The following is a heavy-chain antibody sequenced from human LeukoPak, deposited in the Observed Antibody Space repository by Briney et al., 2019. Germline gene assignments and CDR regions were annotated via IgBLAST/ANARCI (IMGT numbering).Heavy chain of an antibody. CDR3: ASTRRGAAALDY. J-gene: IGHJ4*02. D-gene: IGHD6-13*01. CDR1: GGSISSYY. Sequence: SETLSLTCTASGGSISSYYWSWIRQPPGKGLERIGYIYYSGSTNYNPSLKSRVTISVDTSKNQFSLKLSSVTAADTAVYYCASTRRGAAALDYWGQGTLVTVSS. CDR2: IYYSGST. V-gene: IGHV4-59*01.